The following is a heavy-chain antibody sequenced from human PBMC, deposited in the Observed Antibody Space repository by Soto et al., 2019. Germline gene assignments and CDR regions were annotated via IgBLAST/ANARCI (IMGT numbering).Heavy chain of an antibody. V-gene: IGHV4-39*01. J-gene: IGHJ6*04. CDR2: IYYSGTT. Sequence: PSETLSLTCTVSGGSVSSSSFLWGWIRQSPGKELEWIGSIYYSGTTYYNPSLKSRVTISVDTSKSQFSLKVSSVTAADTAVYYCGRHTATSEKYFDGMDDWGKGTTVT. CDR1: GGSVSSSSFL. CDR3: GRHTATSEKYFDGMDD.